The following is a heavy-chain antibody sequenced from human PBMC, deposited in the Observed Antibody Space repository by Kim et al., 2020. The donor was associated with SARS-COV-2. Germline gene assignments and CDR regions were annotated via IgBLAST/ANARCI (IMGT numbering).Heavy chain of an antibody. CDR2: IGGSGGTT. D-gene: IGHD2-15*01. CDR1: GFSFSNYG. Sequence: GGSLRLSCAASGFSFSNYGMSWVRQAPGKGLEWVLSIGGSGGTTYSSDSVKGRFTISRDNSKNTLYLQMNSLRAEDTALYYCAKGSCTDGSCYRFDYWGQGTLVTVSS. J-gene: IGHJ4*02. V-gene: IGHV3-23*01. CDR3: AKGSCTDGSCYRFDY.